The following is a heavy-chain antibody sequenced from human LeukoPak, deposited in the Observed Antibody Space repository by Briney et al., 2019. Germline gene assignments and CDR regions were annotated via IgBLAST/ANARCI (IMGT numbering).Heavy chain of an antibody. D-gene: IGHD5-12*01. V-gene: IGHV1-2*02. J-gene: IGHJ4*02. CDR3: ARDKYTGYETFDY. CDR1: GYTFTGYY. Sequence: ASVKVSCKASGYTFTGYYIHWVRQAPGQGLEWMGWINPNNGGTNYAQKFQGRVTMTRDTSISTAYMELNRLTSDNTAVYYCARDKYTGYETFDYWGQGTPVTVSS. CDR2: INPNNGGT.